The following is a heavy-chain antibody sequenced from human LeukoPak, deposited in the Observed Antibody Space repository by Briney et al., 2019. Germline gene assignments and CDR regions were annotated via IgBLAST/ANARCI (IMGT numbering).Heavy chain of an antibody. CDR3: ARPIVAVTVYYYYYGMDV. CDR1: RFTFSSYA. D-gene: IGHD6-13*01. Sequence: GGSLRLSCAASRFTFSSYAMHWVRQAPGKGLEWVAVISYDGGNKYYADSVKGRFTISRDNSTNTLYLQMNSLRAEDTAVYYCARPIVAVTVYYYYYGMDVWGQGTTVTVPS. CDR2: ISYDGGNK. V-gene: IGHV3-30-3*01. J-gene: IGHJ6*02.